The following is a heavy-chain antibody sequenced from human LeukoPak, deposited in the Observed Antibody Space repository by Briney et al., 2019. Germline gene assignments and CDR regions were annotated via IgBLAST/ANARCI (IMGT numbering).Heavy chain of an antibody. J-gene: IGHJ3*02. V-gene: IGHV1-8*01. D-gene: IGHD4-17*01. CDR2: MNPNSGNT. Sequence: ASVKASCKASGYTFTSYDINWVRQATGQGLEWMGWMNPNSGNTGYAQKFQGRVTMTRNTSISTAYMELSSLRSEDTAVYYCARHPGTTVKAFDIWGQGTMVTVSS. CDR1: GYTFTSYD. CDR3: ARHPGTTVKAFDI.